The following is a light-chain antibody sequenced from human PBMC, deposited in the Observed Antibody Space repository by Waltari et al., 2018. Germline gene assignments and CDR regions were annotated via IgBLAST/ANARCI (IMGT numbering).Light chain of an antibody. CDR2: VNSDGSH. CDR3: QTGGHGTWV. V-gene: IGLV4-69*01. J-gene: IGLJ3*02. CDR1: SGHSSNI. Sequence: VLTQSPSASASLGASVKLTCTLSSGHSSNIIAWLQQQPEKGPRYLMKVNSDGSHSKGDDIPDRFSGSSSGAERYLTISSVQSEDEADYYCQTGGHGTWVFGGGTTLTVL.